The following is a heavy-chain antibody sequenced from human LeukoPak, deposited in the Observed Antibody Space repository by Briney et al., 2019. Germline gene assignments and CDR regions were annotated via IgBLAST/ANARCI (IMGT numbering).Heavy chain of an antibody. V-gene: IGHV4-34*01. J-gene: IGHJ4*02. D-gene: IGHD3-9*01. Sequence: SETLSLTCAVYGGSFSAYYWSWIRQPPGKGLEWIGEINHSGSTNYNPSLKSRVTMSVDTSKNQFSLKLTSVTAADTAVYYCASAYYDILSGYYMDYWSQGTLVTVSS. CDR3: ASAYYDILSGYYMDY. CDR2: INHSGST. CDR1: GGSFSAYY.